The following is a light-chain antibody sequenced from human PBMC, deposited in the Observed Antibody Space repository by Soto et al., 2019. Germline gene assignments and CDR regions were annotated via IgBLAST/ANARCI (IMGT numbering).Light chain of an antibody. CDR1: QSVSSD. CDR3: HQDNKWPRT. Sequence: EILITQSPATLSVSRGERSTLSCRASQSVSSDLAWYQHKPGQAPRLLIYAASTRVTGIPARFGGSGSGTEFTLTISSLQSEDFAIYYCHQDNKWPRTFGQGTKVDIK. CDR2: AAS. J-gene: IGKJ1*01. V-gene: IGKV3-15*01.